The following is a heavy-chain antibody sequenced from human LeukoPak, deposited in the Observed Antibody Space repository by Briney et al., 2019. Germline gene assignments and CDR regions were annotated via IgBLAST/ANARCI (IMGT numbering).Heavy chain of an antibody. CDR1: GGSISSGFYY. Sequence: SETLSLTCTVSGGSISSGFYYWSWIRQPAGKGLEWIGRIYSSGSTNYNPSLKSPVTISVDTSKNQFSLKLSSVTAADTAMYYCARGNGYLNLDSSNYLDYWGQGTLVTVSS. V-gene: IGHV4-61*02. CDR2: IYSSGST. CDR3: ARGNGYLNLDSSNYLDY. D-gene: IGHD3-22*01. J-gene: IGHJ4*02.